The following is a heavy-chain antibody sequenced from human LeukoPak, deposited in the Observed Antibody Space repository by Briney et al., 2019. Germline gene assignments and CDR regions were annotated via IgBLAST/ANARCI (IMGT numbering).Heavy chain of an antibody. V-gene: IGHV3-7*03. J-gene: IGHJ4*02. CDR3: AKDGDGYVRVPFDF. CDR2: INQDGSDK. Sequence: QTGGSLRLSCAASGFTFTTYYMSWVRQAPGKGLEWVANINQDGSDKYYVDSVKGRFTISRDNAKKSVYLQMNSLRAEDTAVYYCAKDGDGYVRVPFDFWGQGTLVTVSP. CDR1: GFTFTTYY. D-gene: IGHD5-24*01.